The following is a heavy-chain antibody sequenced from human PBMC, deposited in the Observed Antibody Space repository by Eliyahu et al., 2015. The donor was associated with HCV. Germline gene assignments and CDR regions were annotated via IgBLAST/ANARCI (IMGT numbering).Heavy chain of an antibody. Sequence: QVQLQESGPGLVKPSQTLSLTCTVSGASISSSSYYWNWMRQPAGKGWLGWGRAYRSWRANHTPSLKSRVTISVDTSKNQFSLKLSSVTAADTAVYFCARDSRDGNNYEGYFFEYWGQGALVTVSS. V-gene: IGHV4-61*02. D-gene: IGHD5-24*01. CDR2: AYRSWRA. CDR3: ARDSRDGNNYEGYFFEY. CDR1: GASISSSSYY. J-gene: IGHJ4*02.